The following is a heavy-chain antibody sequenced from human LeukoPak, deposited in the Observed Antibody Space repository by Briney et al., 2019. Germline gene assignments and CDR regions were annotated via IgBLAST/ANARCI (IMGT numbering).Heavy chain of an antibody. D-gene: IGHD3-10*01. CDR3: AKDHGSGSHYFDC. CDR2: IKSIRDGGTI. CDR1: GFTLSNAW. J-gene: IGHJ4*02. Sequence: GGSLRLSCAASGFTLSNAWMSWVRKAPGKGLEWVGRIKSIRDGGTIDYEEPVKGRFTISRDDSKNTLYLQMNSLRTEDTAVYYCAKDHGSGSHYFDCWGQGTLVTVSS. V-gene: IGHV3-15*01.